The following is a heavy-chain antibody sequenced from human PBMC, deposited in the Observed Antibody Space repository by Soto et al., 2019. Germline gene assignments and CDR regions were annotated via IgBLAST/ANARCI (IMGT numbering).Heavy chain of an antibody. D-gene: IGHD2-8*01. CDR3: ARDRSTYGGGGTGEVKENWFDP. CDR2: AYYSGDT. V-gene: IGHV4-59*01. CDR1: VGPISRYY. J-gene: IGHJ5*02. Sequence: RSLTCSVSVGPISRYYWSWIRQPPGKGLEWIGYAYYSGDTGYNPSLQSRVTMAVDTSKNQVSLKLTSVTAADTAVYYCARDRSTYGGGGTGEVKENWFDPWGQGALVTVSS.